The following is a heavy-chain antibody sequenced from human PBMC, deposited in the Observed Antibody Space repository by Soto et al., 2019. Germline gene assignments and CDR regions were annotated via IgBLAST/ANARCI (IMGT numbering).Heavy chain of an antibody. CDR1: GGSISSSSYY. D-gene: IGHD3-10*01. V-gene: IGHV4-39*01. J-gene: IGHJ6*02. CDR2: IYYSGST. CDR3: ARQYYYGSGSYSPNYYYYYGMDV. Sequence: QLQLQESGPGLVKPSETLSLTCTVSGGSISSSSYYWGWIRQPPGKGLEWIGSIYYSGSTYYNPSLKSRVPISVDASKTQFTLKLSSVTAADTAVYYCARQYYYGSGSYSPNYYYYYGMDVWGQGTTVTVSS.